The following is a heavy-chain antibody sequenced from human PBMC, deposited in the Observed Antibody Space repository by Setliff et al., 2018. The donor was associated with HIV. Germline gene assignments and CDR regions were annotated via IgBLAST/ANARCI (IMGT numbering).Heavy chain of an antibody. CDR1: GFTFSTYW. V-gene: IGHV3-7*01. CDR2: IKQDGSEK. J-gene: IGHJ5*02. CDR3: AKDLGRVDWFDP. Sequence: PGGSLRLSCAASGFTFSTYWMSWVRQAPGKGLEWVANIKQDGSEKNYMDSVKGRFTISRDNSKNTLYLQLNSLRAEDTAVYYCAKDLGRVDWFDPWGQGTLVTVSS. D-gene: IGHD1-26*01.